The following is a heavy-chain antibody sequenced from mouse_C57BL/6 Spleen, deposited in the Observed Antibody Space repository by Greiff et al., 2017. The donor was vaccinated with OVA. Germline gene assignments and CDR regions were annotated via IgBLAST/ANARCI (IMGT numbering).Heavy chain of an antibody. D-gene: IGHD4-1*01. V-gene: IGHV1-82*01. CDR1: GYAFSSSW. J-gene: IGHJ3*01. CDR2: IYPGDGDT. CDR3: ARSSLTGTLFAY. Sequence: VKLVESGPELVKPGASVKISCKASGYAFSSSWMNWVKQRPGKGLEWIGRIYPGDGDTNYNGKFKGKATLTADKSSSTAYMQLSSLTSEDSAVYFCARSSLTGTLFAYWGQGTLVTVSA.